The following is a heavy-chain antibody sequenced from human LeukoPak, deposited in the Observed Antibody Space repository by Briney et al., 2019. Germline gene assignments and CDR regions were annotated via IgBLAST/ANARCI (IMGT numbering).Heavy chain of an antibody. V-gene: IGHV3-53*01. D-gene: IGHD3-22*01. J-gene: IGHJ3*02. CDR3: AKDRLLPHLDAFDI. Sequence: PGGSLRLSCAASGFIVSDNYMSWVRQAPGQGLSWVSTIYSDGATYYTNSVKGRFTISRDNSKNTLYLQMNSLRAEDTAVYYCAKDRLLPHLDAFDIWGQGTMVTVSS. CDR1: GFIVSDNY. CDR2: IYSDGAT.